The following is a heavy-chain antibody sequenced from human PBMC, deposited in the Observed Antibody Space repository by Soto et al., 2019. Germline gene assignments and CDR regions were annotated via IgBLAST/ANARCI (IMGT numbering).Heavy chain of an antibody. J-gene: IGHJ4*02. CDR1: GGSFSGYY. D-gene: IGHD6-13*01. V-gene: IGHV4-34*01. Sequence: QVQLQQWGAGLLMPSEPLSLTCAGYGGSFSGYYWSWIRQPPGKGLEWIGEINHSGSTNYNPSLKSRVTISVDTSKNQFSLKLSSVTAADTAVYYGAICPAPSGIAAAGGYFDYWGQGTLVTVSS. CDR2: INHSGST. CDR3: AICPAPSGIAAAGGYFDY.